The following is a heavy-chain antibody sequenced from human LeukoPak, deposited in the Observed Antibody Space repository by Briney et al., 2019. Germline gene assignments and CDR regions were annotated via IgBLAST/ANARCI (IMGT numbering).Heavy chain of an antibody. CDR2: MNPNSGNT. Sequence: ASVKVSCKASGYTFKNYDINWVRQATGQGLEWMGWMNPNSGNTGFAQKFQDRVSMTRDTSISTAYMELSSLRSDDTAVYYCARFEYSSSHFDYWGQGTLVTVSS. CDR1: GYTFKNYD. V-gene: IGHV1-8*02. J-gene: IGHJ4*02. D-gene: IGHD6-6*01. CDR3: ARFEYSSSHFDY.